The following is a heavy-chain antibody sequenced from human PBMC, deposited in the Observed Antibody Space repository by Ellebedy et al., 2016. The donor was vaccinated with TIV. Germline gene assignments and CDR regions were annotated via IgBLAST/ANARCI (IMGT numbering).Heavy chain of an antibody. J-gene: IGHJ2*01. CDR2: ISYDGSNK. V-gene: IGHV3-30-3*01. CDR3: ATDWYFDL. CDR1: GFTFSSYA. Sequence: GESLKTSCAASGFTFSSYAMHWVRQAPGKGLEWVAVISYDGSNKYYADSVKGRFTITRDNSKNTLYLQMNSLRAEDTAVYYCATDWYFDLWGRGTLVTVSS.